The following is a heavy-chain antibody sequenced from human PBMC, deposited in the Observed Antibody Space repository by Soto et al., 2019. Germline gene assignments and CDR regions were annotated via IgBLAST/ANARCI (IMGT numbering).Heavy chain of an antibody. CDR1: GGTFSSYA. V-gene: IGHV1-69*06. CDR3: ATPGGDSSGYYFEKPFDY. CDR2: IIPIFGTA. D-gene: IGHD3-22*01. J-gene: IGHJ4*02. Sequence: GASVKVSCKASGGTFSSYAISWVRQAPGQGLEWMGGIIPIFGTANYAQKFQGRVTMTEDTSTDTAYMELSSLTSEDTALYYCATPGGDSSGYYFEKPFDYWGQGTLVTVSS.